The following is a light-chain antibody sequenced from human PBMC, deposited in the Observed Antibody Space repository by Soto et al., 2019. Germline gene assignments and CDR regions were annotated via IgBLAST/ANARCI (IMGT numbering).Light chain of an antibody. Sequence: QSALTQPASVSGSPGQSITISCTGTSSGVGGHNYVSWYQQHPGKAPKNMIYEVNNGPSGVSDRFSGSKSGNTASLTISGLQAEDEAYYYCSSFTNSGTVVFGGGTKVTVL. CDR2: EVN. V-gene: IGLV2-14*01. J-gene: IGLJ2*01. CDR3: SSFTNSGTVV. CDR1: SSGVGGHNY.